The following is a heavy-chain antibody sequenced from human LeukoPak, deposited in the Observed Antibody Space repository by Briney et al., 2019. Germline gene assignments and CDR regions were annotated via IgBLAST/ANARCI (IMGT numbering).Heavy chain of an antibody. CDR2: IYYSGST. J-gene: IGHJ4*02. V-gene: IGHV4-59*01. D-gene: IGHD5-18*01. CDR3: ARGFSDTAMVS. Sequence: PSETLPLTCTVSGGSISSYYWSWIRQPPGKGLEWIGYIYYSGSTNYNPSLKSRVTISVDTSKNQFSLKLSSVTAADTAVYYCARGFSDTAMVSWGQGTLVTVSS. CDR1: GGSISSYY.